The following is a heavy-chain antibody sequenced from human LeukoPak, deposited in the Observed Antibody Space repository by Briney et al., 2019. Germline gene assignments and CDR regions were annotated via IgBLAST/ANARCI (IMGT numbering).Heavy chain of an antibody. CDR1: GYTFTGYY. CDR2: INPNSGGT. CDR3: ARDLGRRCSGGSCNYYYNYMDV. J-gene: IGHJ6*03. D-gene: IGHD2-15*01. V-gene: IGHV1-2*02. Sequence: GASVKVSCKASGYTFTGYYMHWVRQAPGQGLEWMGWINPNSGGTNYAQKLQGRVTMTTDTSTSTAYMELRSLRSDDTAVYYCARDLGRRCSGGSCNYYYNYMDVWGKGTTVTISS.